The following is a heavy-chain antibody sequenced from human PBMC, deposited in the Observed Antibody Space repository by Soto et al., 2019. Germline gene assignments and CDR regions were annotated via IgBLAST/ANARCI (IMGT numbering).Heavy chain of an antibody. CDR2: IWYDGSNK. CDR1: GITFSSFG. D-gene: IGHD2-15*01. CDR3: ARDRGYCSGSSCYGFLDY. Sequence: QVQLVESGGGVVQPGRSLRLSCAASGITFSSFGMHWVRQAPGKGLEWVAAIWYDGSNKYYTDSVKGRFTISRDNSKNTFYLQMNSLRAEDTAVYYCARDRGYCSGSSCYGFLDYWGQGTLVTVSS. V-gene: IGHV3-33*01. J-gene: IGHJ4*02.